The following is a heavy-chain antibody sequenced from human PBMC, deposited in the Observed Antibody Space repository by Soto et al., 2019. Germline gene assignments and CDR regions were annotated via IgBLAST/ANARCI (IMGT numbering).Heavy chain of an antibody. D-gene: IGHD6-13*01. Sequence: SVNVSCEASAGPFSSYAISWLRQAPGQGVEWRGGIIPIFGTANYAQTLQGRVTITGDKSTSTAYMELRSLRSEDTAVSYCTRSGQQLENWFDPWGQGTLVTVSS. CDR1: AGPFSSYA. V-gene: IGHV1-69*06. CDR3: TRSGQQLENWFDP. CDR2: IIPIFGTA. J-gene: IGHJ5*02.